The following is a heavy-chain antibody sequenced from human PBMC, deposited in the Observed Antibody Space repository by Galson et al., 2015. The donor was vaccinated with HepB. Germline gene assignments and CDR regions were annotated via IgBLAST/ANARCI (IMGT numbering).Heavy chain of an antibody. J-gene: IGHJ4*02. CDR2: IIPMFGVA. CDR1: GVTFSNFA. CDR3: ARPKMQYEGSYCFDF. V-gene: IGHV1-69*13. Sequence: SVKVSCKVSGVTFSNFAIDWVRQAPGESPEWMGGIIPMFGVANYAPKFQGRLTMTADDSTRTAYMELSSLSSEDTALYYCARPKMQYEGSYCFDFWGQGTLVTVSS. D-gene: IGHD1-26*01.